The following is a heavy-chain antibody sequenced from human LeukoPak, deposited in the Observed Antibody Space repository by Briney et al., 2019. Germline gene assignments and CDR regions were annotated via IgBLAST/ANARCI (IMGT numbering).Heavy chain of an antibody. D-gene: IGHD5-18*01. CDR1: GFTFSNYA. CDR2: ISGSGGST. Sequence: GGSLRLSCAASGFTFSNYAMSWARQAAGKGLEWVSAISGSGGSTYYADSVKGRFTISRDNSKNTLYLQMNSLRAEDTAVYYCTKGTIWLPFDYWGQGTLVTVSS. CDR3: TKGTIWLPFDY. V-gene: IGHV3-23*01. J-gene: IGHJ4*02.